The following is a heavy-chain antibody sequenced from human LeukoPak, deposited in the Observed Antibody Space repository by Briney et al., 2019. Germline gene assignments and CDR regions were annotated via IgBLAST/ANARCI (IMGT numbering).Heavy chain of an antibody. Sequence: ASVKVSCKASGYTFTSYGISWVRQAPGQGLEWMGWMNPSNGNTAYAQKFQGRLTMTRDTSINTAFMELSSLRSDDTAVYYCARKDYQWVYDIWGQGTMVTVSS. CDR1: GYTFTSYG. CDR2: MNPSNGNT. CDR3: ARKDYQWVYDI. J-gene: IGHJ3*02. D-gene: IGHD6-13*01. V-gene: IGHV1-8*02.